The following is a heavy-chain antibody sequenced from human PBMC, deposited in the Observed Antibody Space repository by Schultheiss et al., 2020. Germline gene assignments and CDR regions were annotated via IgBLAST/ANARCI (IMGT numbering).Heavy chain of an antibody. CDR1: GDSISSYY. D-gene: IGHD3-22*01. V-gene: IGHV4-59*12. CDR2: IYHSGST. J-gene: IGHJ4*02. Sequence: SETLSLTCTVSGDSISSYYWSWIRQPPGKGLEWIGYIYHSGSTYYNPSLKSRVTISVDTSKNQFSLKLTSVTAADAAVYYCARGRDSGYFDYWGQGNPVTVSS. CDR3: ARGRDSGYFDY.